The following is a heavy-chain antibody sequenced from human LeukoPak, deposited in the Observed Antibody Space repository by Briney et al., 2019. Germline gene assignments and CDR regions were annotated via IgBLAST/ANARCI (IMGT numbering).Heavy chain of an antibody. Sequence: GGSLRLSCAASGFTFDDYAMHWVRQAPGKGLEWVSGISWNSGSIGYADSVKGRFTISRDNAKNSLYLQMNSLRAEDTALYYCAKDVRGGFGSWYYFDYWGQGTLVTVSS. CDR2: ISWNSGSI. CDR3: AKDVRGGFGSWYYFDY. D-gene: IGHD6-13*01. V-gene: IGHV3-9*01. CDR1: GFTFDDYA. J-gene: IGHJ4*02.